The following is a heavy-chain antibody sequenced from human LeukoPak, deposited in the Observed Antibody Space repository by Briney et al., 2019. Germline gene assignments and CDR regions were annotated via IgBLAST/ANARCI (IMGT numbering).Heavy chain of an antibody. V-gene: IGHV3-23*01. D-gene: IGHD3-9*01. Sequence: GGSLRLSCAASGFNFKTYTLTWVRQAPGKRPEWLSSITAGDGATYYADSVRGRFTISRDNSKNTLYLQMNSLRAEDTAVYYCAKDHLDDWYFDYWGQGTLVTVSS. CDR1: GFNFKTYT. CDR2: ITAGDGAT. CDR3: AKDHLDDWYFDY. J-gene: IGHJ4*02.